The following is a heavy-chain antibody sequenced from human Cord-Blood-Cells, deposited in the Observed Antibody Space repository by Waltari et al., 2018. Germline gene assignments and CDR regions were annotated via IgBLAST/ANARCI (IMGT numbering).Heavy chain of an antibody. D-gene: IGHD7-27*01. V-gene: IGHV1-2*04. CDR3: ARDGGTGEFHWYFDL. CDR2: INPNSGGT. Sequence: QVQLVQSGAEVKKPGASVKVSCKASGYPFTGYYMHWVRQAPGQGLEWMGWINPNSGGTNYAQKFQGWVTMTRDTSISTAYMELSRLRSDDTAVYYCARDGGTGEFHWYFDLWGRGTLVTVSS. J-gene: IGHJ2*01. CDR1: GYPFTGYY.